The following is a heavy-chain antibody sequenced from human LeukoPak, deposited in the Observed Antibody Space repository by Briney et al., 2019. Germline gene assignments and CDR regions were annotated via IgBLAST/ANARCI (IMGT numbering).Heavy chain of an antibody. CDR2: IYASGTT. V-gene: IGHV4-4*07. J-gene: IGHJ4*02. CDR3: ARGWSSSSYFGS. Sequence: PSETLSLTCTVSGASISRHYWNWIRQPAGKGLEWIGLIYASGTTNQNLSLNNPSLNSRVTMSLDRSKNQFSLHLDSVTAADTAVYYCARGWSSSSYFGSWGQGTHVTVSS. CDR1: GASISRHY. D-gene: IGHD6-6*01.